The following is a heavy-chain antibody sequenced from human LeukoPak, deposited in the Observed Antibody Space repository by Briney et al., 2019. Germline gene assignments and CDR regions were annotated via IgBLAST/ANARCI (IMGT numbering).Heavy chain of an antibody. V-gene: IGHV4-34*01. D-gene: IGHD6-19*01. CDR3: AREDYVAAAAPSQN. Sequence: SETLSLTCAVYGGSFSGYCWSWIRQPPGKGLEWIGSIYYSGSTYYNPSLKSRVTISVDTSKNQFSLKLSSVTAADTAVYYCAREDYVAAAAPSQNWGQGTLVTVSS. CDR1: GGSFSGYC. J-gene: IGHJ4*02. CDR2: IYYSGST.